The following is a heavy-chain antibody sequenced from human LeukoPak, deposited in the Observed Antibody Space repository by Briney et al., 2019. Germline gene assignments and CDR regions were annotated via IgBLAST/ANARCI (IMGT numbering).Heavy chain of an antibody. J-gene: IGHJ4*02. CDR2: IAYDGNNK. V-gene: IGHV3-30-3*01. CDR1: GFIFNDYA. CDR3: ARDYSPAAIAGDYYFDY. D-gene: IGHD2-2*01. Sequence: GRSLRLSCAASGFIFNDYAMHWVRQAPGKGLEWVAVIAYDGNNKYYADSVKGRFTISRDYSKNTMYLQVNSLRAEDTAVYYYARDYSPAAIAGDYYFDYWGQGTLVTVSS.